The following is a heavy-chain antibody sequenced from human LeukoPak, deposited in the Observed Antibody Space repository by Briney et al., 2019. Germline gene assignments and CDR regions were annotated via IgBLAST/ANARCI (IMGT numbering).Heavy chain of an antibody. J-gene: IGHJ6*03. Sequence: PSETLSLTCAVYGGSFSGYYWSWIRQPPGKGLEWIGSIYYSGSTYYNPSLKSRVTISVDTSKNQFSLKLSSVTAADTAVYYCARLTKNDSGSFRFGKKKRGYMDVWGKGTTVTISS. D-gene: IGHD3-10*01. CDR2: IYYSGST. CDR1: GGSFSGYY. V-gene: IGHV4-34*01. CDR3: ARLTKNDSGSFRFGKKKRGYMDV.